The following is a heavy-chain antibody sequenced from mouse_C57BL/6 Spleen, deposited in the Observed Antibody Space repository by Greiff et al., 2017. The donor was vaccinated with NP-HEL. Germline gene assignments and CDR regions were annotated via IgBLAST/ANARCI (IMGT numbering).Heavy chain of an antibody. CDR1: GYTFTSYG. CDR2: IYIGNGYT. V-gene: IGHV1-58*01. J-gene: IGHJ2*01. D-gene: IGHD1-1*01. Sequence: VQLKQSGAELVRPGSSVKMSCKTSGYTFTSYGINWVKQRPGQGLEWIGYIYIGNGYTEYNEKFKGKATLTSDTSSSTAYMQLSSLTSEDSAIYFCATTTVVATGNFDYWGQGTTLTVSS. CDR3: ATTTVVATGNFDY.